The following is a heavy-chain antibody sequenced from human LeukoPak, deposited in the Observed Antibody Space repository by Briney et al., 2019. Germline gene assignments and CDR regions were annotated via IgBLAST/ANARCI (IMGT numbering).Heavy chain of an antibody. D-gene: IGHD1-20*01. Sequence: GSLRLSCAASGFTFRSFAMHWVRQAPGKGLGWVAVTSYDGSNKYYADSVKGRFTVSRDNSKNTLYLQMNSLRAEDTAVYYCATGVLLDSDYWGQGTLVTVSS. CDR2: TSYDGSNK. CDR1: GFTFRSFA. V-gene: IGHV3-30*14. CDR3: ATGVLLDSDY. J-gene: IGHJ4*02.